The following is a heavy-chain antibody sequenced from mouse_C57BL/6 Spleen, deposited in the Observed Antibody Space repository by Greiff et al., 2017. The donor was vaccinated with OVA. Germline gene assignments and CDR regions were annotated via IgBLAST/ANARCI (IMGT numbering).Heavy chain of an antibody. Sequence: QVQLQQSGAELVKPGASVKISCKASGYAFSSYWMNWVKQRPGKGLEWIGQIYPGDGDTNYNGKVKGKATLTADKSSSTAYMQLSSLTSEDAAVYFCANSYSNWYFDVWGTGTTVTVSS. CDR1: GYAFSSYW. D-gene: IGHD2-5*01. CDR2: IYPGDGDT. J-gene: IGHJ1*03. CDR3: ANSYSNWYFDV. V-gene: IGHV1-80*01.